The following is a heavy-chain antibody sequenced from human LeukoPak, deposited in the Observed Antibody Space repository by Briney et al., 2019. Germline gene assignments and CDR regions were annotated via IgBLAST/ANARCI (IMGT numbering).Heavy chain of an antibody. CDR3: ARGLPTLDY. V-gene: IGHV4-34*01. CDR2: INHSGST. J-gene: IGHJ4*02. CDR1: GGSFSGYY. Sequence: PSETLSLTCAVYGGSFSGYYWSWIRQPPGKGLGWIGEINHSGSTNYNPSLKSRVTISVDTSKNQFSLKLSSVTAADTAVYYCARGLPTLDYWGQGTLVTVSS.